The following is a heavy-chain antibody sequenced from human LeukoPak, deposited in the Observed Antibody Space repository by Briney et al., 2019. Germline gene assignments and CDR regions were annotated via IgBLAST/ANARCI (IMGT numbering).Heavy chain of an antibody. CDR2: IDHSGTT. J-gene: IGHJ6*03. V-gene: IGHV4-34*01. Sequence: ASETLSLPCVVYGGSFSGYYWSWIRQPPGKGPEGIGEIDHSGTTNYNLSLKSRVTMSVETSKNQFSLMVSSVTAADTAVYYCATGRNGVVPAPILGVGPWYNYHYMDVWGKGTTVTVSS. CDR3: ATGRNGVVPAPILGVGPWYNYHYMDV. D-gene: IGHD2-2*02. CDR1: GGSFSGYY.